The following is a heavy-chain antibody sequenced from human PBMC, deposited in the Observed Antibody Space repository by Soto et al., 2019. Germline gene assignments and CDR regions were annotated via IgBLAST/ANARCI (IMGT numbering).Heavy chain of an antibody. V-gene: IGHV3-9*01. D-gene: IGHD6-13*01. CDR3: AKDQGTGYSSSWFSIAS. J-gene: IGHJ4*02. Sequence: PGGSLRLSCAASGSTFDDYAMHWVRQAPGKGLEWVSGISWNSGSIVYADSVKGRFTISRDNAKNSLYLQMNSLRTEDTALYYCAKDQGTGYSSSWFSIASWGQGTLVTVYS. CDR1: GSTFDDYA. CDR2: ISWNSGSI.